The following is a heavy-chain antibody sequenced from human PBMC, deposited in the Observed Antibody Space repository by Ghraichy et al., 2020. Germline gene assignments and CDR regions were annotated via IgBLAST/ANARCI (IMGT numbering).Heavy chain of an antibody. V-gene: IGHV1-2*02. CDR3: ASAQLGLRGAYYYNHGLDV. J-gene: IGHJ6*02. Sequence: ASVKVSCKASGYIFTSYYMHWVRQAPGQGLEWVGWINPNSGGTNYAQRFQGRVTMTRDTSISTAYMELTMLKSDDTALYYCASAQLGLRGAYYYNHGLDVWGQGTTVTVSS. D-gene: IGHD1-1*01. CDR1: GYIFTSYY. CDR2: INPNSGGT.